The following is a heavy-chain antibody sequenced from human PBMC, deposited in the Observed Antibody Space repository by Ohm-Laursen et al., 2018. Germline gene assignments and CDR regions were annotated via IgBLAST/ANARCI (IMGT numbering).Heavy chain of an antibody. Sequence: SLRLSCTATGFTFSTYPMHWVRQAPGKGLVWVSRIGSDGITTTYAESVKGRFSISRDNAKNTLYLQMNSLRAEDTAVYYCARGRGAATFDYWGQGTLVTVSS. CDR1: GFTFSTYP. CDR2: IGSDGITT. D-gene: IGHD2-15*01. J-gene: IGHJ4*02. V-gene: IGHV3-74*01. CDR3: ARGRGAATFDY.